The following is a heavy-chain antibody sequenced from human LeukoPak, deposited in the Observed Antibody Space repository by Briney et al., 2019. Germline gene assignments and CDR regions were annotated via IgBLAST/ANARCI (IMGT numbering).Heavy chain of an antibody. Sequence: GGSLRLSCAASGFTFSNYGMSWVRQAPGKGPQWVSSISDSGSSTYYVDSVKGRFTVSRDNSKNTLYLQMNSLRVEDTAVYYCVNTTITIYYFEYWGQGTLVTVSS. CDR3: VNTTITIYYFEY. D-gene: IGHD4-11*01. CDR1: GFTFSNYG. J-gene: IGHJ4*02. V-gene: IGHV3-23*01. CDR2: ISDSGSST.